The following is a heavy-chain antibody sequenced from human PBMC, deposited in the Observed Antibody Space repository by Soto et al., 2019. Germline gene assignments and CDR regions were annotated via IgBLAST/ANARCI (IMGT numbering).Heavy chain of an antibody. Sequence: ASVKVSCKASGYTFTSYYMHWVRQAPGQGLEWMGIINPSGGSTSYAQKFQGRVTMTRDTSTSTVYMELSSLRSEDTAVYYCATNYYDSSGFPIPLYYYYYVIDFWGQGSTVTGSS. CDR3: ATNYYDSSGFPIPLYYYYYVIDF. J-gene: IGHJ6*02. CDR1: GYTFTSYY. D-gene: IGHD3-22*01. V-gene: IGHV1-46*03. CDR2: INPSGGST.